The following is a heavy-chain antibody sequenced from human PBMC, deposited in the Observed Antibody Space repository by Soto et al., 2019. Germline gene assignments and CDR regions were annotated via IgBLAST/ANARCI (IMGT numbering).Heavy chain of an antibody. V-gene: IGHV4-39*01. Sequence: SETPSLTCTVSGGSISSSSYYWGWIRQPPGKGLEWIGSIYYSGSTYYNPSLKSRVTISVDTSKNQFSLKLSSVTAADTAVYYCARHGVFDVVEVAADAFFYYWGQGTLVTVSS. CDR3: ARHGVFDVVEVAADAFFYY. D-gene: IGHD2-15*01. CDR1: GGSISSSSYY. J-gene: IGHJ4*02. CDR2: IYYSGST.